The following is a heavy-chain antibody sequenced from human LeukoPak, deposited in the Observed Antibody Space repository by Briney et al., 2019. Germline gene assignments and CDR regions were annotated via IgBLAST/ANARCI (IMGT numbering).Heavy chain of an antibody. CDR1: GFTFSNYA. CDR2: ISGSYDST. Sequence: GGSLRLSCAASGFTFSNYAMNWVRQAPGKGLEWVSGISGSYDSTYYADSVKGRFTISRDNSKNTLYLQMNSLRAEDTAVYYCAKAITFGGVIVRADAFDIWGQGTMVTVSS. CDR3: AKAITFGGVIVRADAFDI. J-gene: IGHJ3*02. V-gene: IGHV3-23*01. D-gene: IGHD3-16*02.